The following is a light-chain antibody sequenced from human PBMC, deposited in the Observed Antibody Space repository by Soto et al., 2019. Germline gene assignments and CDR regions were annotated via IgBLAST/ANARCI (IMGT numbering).Light chain of an antibody. J-gene: IGLJ3*02. Sequence: SALAQPASVSGSPGQSITISCPGTSSDVGSYNLVSWYQQHPGTAPKLMIYEVSKRPSGGSNRFSGSKSGNTASLTISGLQAEDEADYYCCSYAGSSTWVFGGGTKVTVL. V-gene: IGLV2-23*02. CDR3: CSYAGSSTWV. CDR2: EVS. CDR1: SSDVGSYNL.